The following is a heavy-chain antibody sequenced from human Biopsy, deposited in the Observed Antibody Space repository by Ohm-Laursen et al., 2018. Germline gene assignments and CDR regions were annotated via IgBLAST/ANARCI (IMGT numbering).Heavy chain of an antibody. J-gene: IGHJ5*02. CDR2: INAYNGNT. V-gene: IGHV1-18*01. D-gene: IGHD3-3*01. CDR1: GYTFSDYI. CDR3: ARDRTPYYDFWSGKSFDNWFDP. Sequence: ASVKVSCKASGYTFSDYILNWVRQAPGQGLKWMGWINAYNGNTNYAQKLQGRVTMTTDTSTSTAYMELRSLRSDDTALYYCARDRTPYYDFWSGKSFDNWFDPWGQGTLVTVSS.